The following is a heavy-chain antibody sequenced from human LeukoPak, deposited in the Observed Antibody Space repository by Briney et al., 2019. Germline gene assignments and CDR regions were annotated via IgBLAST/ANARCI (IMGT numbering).Heavy chain of an antibody. V-gene: IGHV1-18*01. CDR2: INAYNGNT. CDR3: TRDLRTAVAGNWFDP. CDR1: GYTFTNYG. D-gene: IGHD6-19*01. J-gene: IGHJ5*02. Sequence: ASVKVSCKASGYTFTNYGISWVRQAPGQGLEWMGWINAYNGNTNYAQKLQGRVTMTTDTSTSTAYMELRSLRSDDTAVYYCTRDLRTAVAGNWFDPWGQGTLVTVSS.